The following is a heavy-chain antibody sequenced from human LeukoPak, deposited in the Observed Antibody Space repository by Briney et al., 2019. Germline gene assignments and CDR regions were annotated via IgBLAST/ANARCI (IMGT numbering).Heavy chain of an antibody. CDR2: INHSGST. J-gene: IGHJ1*01. CDR3: ARGPNVSDFWSGYSYFQH. CDR1: GGFFSGYY. V-gene: IGHV4-34*01. D-gene: IGHD3-3*01. Sequence: SETLSLTCAVYGGFFSGYYWSWIRQPPGKGLEWIGEINHSGSTNYNPSLKSRVTISVDTSKNQFSLKLSSVTAADTAVYYCARGPNVSDFWSGYSYFQHWGQGTLVTVSS.